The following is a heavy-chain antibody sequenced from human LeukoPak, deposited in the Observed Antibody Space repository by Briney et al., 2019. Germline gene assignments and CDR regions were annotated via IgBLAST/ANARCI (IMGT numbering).Heavy chain of an antibody. Sequence: KPSETLSLTCTVSGGSISSYYWSWIRQPPGKGVEWIGYIYYSGSSNYNSALKSRVTISADTSKNQFSLKLSSVTAADTAIYYCARIGGIPLGSFDIWGQGTMVTVSS. CDR1: GGSISSYY. CDR2: IYYSGSS. CDR3: ARIGGIPLGSFDI. D-gene: IGHD2-2*02. V-gene: IGHV4-59*01. J-gene: IGHJ3*02.